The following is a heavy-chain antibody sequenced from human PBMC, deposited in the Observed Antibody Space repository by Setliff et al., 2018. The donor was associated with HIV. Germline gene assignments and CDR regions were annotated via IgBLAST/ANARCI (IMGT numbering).Heavy chain of an antibody. CDR3: ARGGTHYDFWSGYRLGYFDL. D-gene: IGHD3-3*01. CDR1: GYSFADYA. J-gene: IGHJ2*01. Sequence: ASVKVSCKASGYSFADYAKNWVRQAPRQGLEWMGYINTNTGNPTYAQGFTGRFVFSFDTSVTTAYLQITGLRTEDTAVYFCARGGTHYDFWSGYRLGYFDLWGRGTLVTVSS. V-gene: IGHV7-4-1*02. CDR2: INTNTGNP.